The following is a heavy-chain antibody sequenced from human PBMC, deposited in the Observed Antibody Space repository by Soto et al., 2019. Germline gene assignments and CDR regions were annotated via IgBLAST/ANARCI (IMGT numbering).Heavy chain of an antibody. Sequence: SETLSLTCTVSGGSIRSGGYYWSWVRQNPRRGLEWIGNIYYSGNTYYNPSLKSRLTISVDTSKNQFSLNLSSVTAADAAVYYCARDRLMATAGTARHYFGLDVWGQGTTVTVSS. CDR2: IYYSGNT. D-gene: IGHD5-18*01. CDR3: ARDRLMATAGTARHYFGLDV. CDR1: GGSIRSGGYY. V-gene: IGHV4-31*03. J-gene: IGHJ6*02.